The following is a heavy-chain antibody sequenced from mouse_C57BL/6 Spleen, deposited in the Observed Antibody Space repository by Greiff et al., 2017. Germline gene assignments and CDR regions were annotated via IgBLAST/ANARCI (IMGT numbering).Heavy chain of an antibody. CDR1: GYTFTSYW. CDR3: AREGSYGNYGSYYAMDY. CDR2: INPSNGGT. J-gene: IGHJ4*01. V-gene: IGHV1-53*01. Sequence: QVQLQQPWTELVKPGASVKLSCKASGYTFTSYWMHWVKQRPGQGLEWIGNINPSNGGTNYNEKFKSKATLTVDKSSSTAYMQLSSLTSEDSAVYYCAREGSYGNYGSYYAMDYWGQGTSVTVSS. D-gene: IGHD2-1*01.